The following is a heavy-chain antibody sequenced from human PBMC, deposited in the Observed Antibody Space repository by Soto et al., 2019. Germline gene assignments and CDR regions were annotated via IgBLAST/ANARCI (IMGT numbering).Heavy chain of an antibody. V-gene: IGHV4-61*01. Sequence: QVQLQESGPGLVKPSETLSLTCTVSGGSVSSGSYYWSWIRQPPGKGLEWIGYIYYSGSTNYNPSLKSRVIISVDMSTNQFTLKLSSVTDAYTALSYCARANPGYLDYWGQGTLVTVSP. J-gene: IGHJ4*02. CDR3: ARANPGYLDY. CDR2: IYYSGST. CDR1: GGSVSSGSYY. D-gene: IGHD2-8*01.